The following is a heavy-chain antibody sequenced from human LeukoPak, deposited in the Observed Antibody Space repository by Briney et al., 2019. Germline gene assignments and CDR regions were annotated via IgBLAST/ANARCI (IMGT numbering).Heavy chain of an antibody. D-gene: IGHD3-22*01. V-gene: IGHV1-24*01. Sequence: ASVKVSCTVSGYTLTELSMHWVRQAPGKGLEWMGSYDPGEGERINAQKFQGRVTLTEDTSTDTAYMELSSLRSEDTAVYYCATQYDYDRSAYYLRAFDLWGQGTKVTVSS. CDR1: GYTLTELS. CDR3: ATQYDYDRSAYYLRAFDL. CDR2: YDPGEGER. J-gene: IGHJ3*01.